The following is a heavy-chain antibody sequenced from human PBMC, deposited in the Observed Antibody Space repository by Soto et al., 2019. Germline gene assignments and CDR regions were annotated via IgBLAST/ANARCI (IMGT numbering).Heavy chain of an antibody. Sequence: GGSLRLSCAASGFTFSSYAMHWVRQAPGKGLEYVSAISSNGGSTYYADSVKGRFTISRDNSKNTLYLQMGSLRAEDMAVYYCARSQETRRAGSYYYYGMDVWGQGTTVTVSS. V-gene: IGHV3-64*02. J-gene: IGHJ6*02. CDR1: GFTFSSYA. CDR3: ARSQETRRAGSYYYYGMDV. D-gene: IGHD3-10*01. CDR2: ISSNGGST.